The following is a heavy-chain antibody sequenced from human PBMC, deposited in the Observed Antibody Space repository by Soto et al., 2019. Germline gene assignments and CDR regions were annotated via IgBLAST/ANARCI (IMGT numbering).Heavy chain of an antibody. Sequence: QVQLVESGGGVVQPGRSLRLSCAASGFTFSSCAMHWVRQAPGKGLEWVALISYDGSNKYYADSVKGRFTISRDNSKNTLYLQMKSLRAEETAVYYCARDKRDLRFLEWSYYFDSWGQGTMVTVSS. CDR1: GFTFSSCA. CDR3: ARDKRDLRFLEWSYYFDS. J-gene: IGHJ4*02. V-gene: IGHV3-30-3*01. D-gene: IGHD3-3*01. CDR2: ISYDGSNK.